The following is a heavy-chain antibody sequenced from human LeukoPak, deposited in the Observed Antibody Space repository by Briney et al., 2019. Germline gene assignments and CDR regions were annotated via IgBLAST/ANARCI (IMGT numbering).Heavy chain of an antibody. J-gene: IGHJ4*02. D-gene: IGHD1-26*01. CDR3: ARGRGSYYVLRSYYFDY. Sequence: PSETLSLTCTVSGGSISSYYWSWIRQPPGKGLEWIGYIYYSGSTNYNPSLKSRVTISVDTSKNQFSLKLSSVTAADTAVYYCARGRGSYYVLRSYYFDYWGQGTLVTVSS. V-gene: IGHV4-59*01. CDR2: IYYSGST. CDR1: GGSISSYY.